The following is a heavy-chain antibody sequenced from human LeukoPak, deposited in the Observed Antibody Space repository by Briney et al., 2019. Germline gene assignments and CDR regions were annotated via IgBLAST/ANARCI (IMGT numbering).Heavy chain of an antibody. CDR1: GFTFSSYE. CDR2: ISSSGSTI. CDR3: AREGYCSGGSCRESDAFDI. D-gene: IGHD2-15*01. V-gene: IGHV3-48*03. J-gene: IGHJ3*02. Sequence: HPGGSLRLSCAASGFTFSSYEMNWVRQAPGKGLEWVSYISSSGSTIYYADSVKGRFTISRDNAKNSLYLQMNSLRAEDTAVYYCAREGYCSGGSCRESDAFDIWGQGTMVTVSS.